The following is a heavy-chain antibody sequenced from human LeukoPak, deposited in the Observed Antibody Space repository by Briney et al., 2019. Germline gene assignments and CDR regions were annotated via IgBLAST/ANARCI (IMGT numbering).Heavy chain of an antibody. V-gene: IGHV1-24*01. CDR3: ATMYSSSWYNWFDP. CDR2: FDPEDGET. J-gene: IGHJ5*02. D-gene: IGHD6-13*01. CDR1: GYTLTELS. Sequence: GSVKVSCKVSGYTLTELSMHWVRQAPGKGLEWMGGFDPEDGETIYAQKFQGRVTMTEDTSTDTAYMELSSLRSEDTAVYYCATMYSSSWYNWFDPWGQGTLVTVSS.